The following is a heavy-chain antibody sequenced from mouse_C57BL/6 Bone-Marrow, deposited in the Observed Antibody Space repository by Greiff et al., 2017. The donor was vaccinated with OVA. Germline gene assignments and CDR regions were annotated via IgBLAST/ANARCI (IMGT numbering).Heavy chain of an antibody. CDR1: GFNIKDDY. Sequence: VHVKQSGAELVRPGASVKLSCTASGFNIKDDYMHWVKQRPEQGLEWIGWIDPENGDTEYASKFQGKATITADTSSNTDYLQLSSLTSEDTAVYYCTPLRDLDYWGQGTTLTVSS. CDR3: TPLRDLDY. CDR2: IDPENGDT. V-gene: IGHV14-4*01. J-gene: IGHJ2*01.